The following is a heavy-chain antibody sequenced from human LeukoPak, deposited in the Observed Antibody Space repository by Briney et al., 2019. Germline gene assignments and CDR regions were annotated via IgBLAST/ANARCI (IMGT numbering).Heavy chain of an antibody. D-gene: IGHD1-1*01. Sequence: ASVKVSCKASGYTFTSFAINWVRQAPGQGLEWMGWVNPKSGNTGLAQKFQGRVTLTSDNSIDTAYMEFSGLRSEDTAIYYCARSKAAWKHYTYSYMDVWGRGTTVAVSS. J-gene: IGHJ6*03. CDR1: GYTFTSFA. CDR3: ARSKAAWKHYTYSYMDV. CDR2: VNPKSGNT. V-gene: IGHV1-8*03.